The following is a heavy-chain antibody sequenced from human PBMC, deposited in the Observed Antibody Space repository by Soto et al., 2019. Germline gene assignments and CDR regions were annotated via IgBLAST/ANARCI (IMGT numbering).Heavy chain of an antibody. CDR1: GGIFRSYA. J-gene: IGHJ6*02. D-gene: IGHD3-16*01. V-gene: IGHV1-69*13. Sequence: SVKVSCKVSGGIFRSYAISWVRQAPGQGLEWLGGIVPIFDITNYAQKFQGRVTITADESTSTAYMDLTSLRSEDTAVYYCARPDEGSYSSNHHYYYALDVWGQGTTVTVSS. CDR3: ARPDEGSYSSNHHYYYALDV. CDR2: IVPIFDIT.